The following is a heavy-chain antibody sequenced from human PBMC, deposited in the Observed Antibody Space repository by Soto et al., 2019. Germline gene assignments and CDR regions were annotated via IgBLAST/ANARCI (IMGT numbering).Heavy chain of an antibody. CDR3: ARDNIPYSSSWYPRYYYYYGMDV. J-gene: IGHJ6*02. CDR1: GFTFSSYG. V-gene: IGHV3-33*01. D-gene: IGHD6-13*01. Sequence: GGSLRLSCAASGFTFSSYGMHWVRQAPGKGLEWVAVIWYDGSNKYYADSVKGRFTISRDNSKNTLYLQMNSLRAEDTAVYYCARDNIPYSSSWYPRYYYYYGMDVWGQGTTVTVSS. CDR2: IWYDGSNK.